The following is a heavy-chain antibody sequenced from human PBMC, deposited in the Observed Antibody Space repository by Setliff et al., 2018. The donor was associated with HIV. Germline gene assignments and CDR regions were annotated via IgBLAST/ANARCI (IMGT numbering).Heavy chain of an antibody. CDR2: ISASSVNT. Sequence: ASVKVSCKASGYTFNNYHITWVRQAPGQGLEWVGSISASSVNTNYTQGRVTMTTDTSTSTAYMELRSLRSDDSAVYYCARVPVSSYYYYMDVWGKGTTVTVSS. V-gene: IGHV1-18*01. J-gene: IGHJ6*03. CDR3: ARVPVSSYYYYMDV. CDR1: GYTFNNYH. D-gene: IGHD6-13*01.